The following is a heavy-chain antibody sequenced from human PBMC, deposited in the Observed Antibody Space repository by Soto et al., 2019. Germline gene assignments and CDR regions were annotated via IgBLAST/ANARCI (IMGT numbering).Heavy chain of an antibody. CDR3: ARGGAMGVDY. J-gene: IGHJ4*02. CDR2: IYFDGITT. CDR1: GFTFNAHW. D-gene: IGHD1-26*01. V-gene: IGHV3-74*01. Sequence: LRLSCTASGFTFNAHWMHWVRQAPGKGLVWVSRIYFDGITTNYADSVKGRLTVSRDNAKNTVYLHVNTLRDEDTAVYYCARGGAMGVDYWGQGTLVTVSS.